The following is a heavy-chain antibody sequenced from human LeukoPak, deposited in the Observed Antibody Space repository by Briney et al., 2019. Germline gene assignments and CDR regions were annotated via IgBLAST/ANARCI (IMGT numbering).Heavy chain of an antibody. Sequence: GGSLRLSCAASGFTFDDYAMHWVRQAPGKGLEWVSGISWNSGSIGYADSVKGRFTTSRDNAKNSLYLQMNSLRAEDTAVYYCARDRPFVVVPAAMGIYFDYWGQGTLVTVSS. CDR2: ISWNSGSI. D-gene: IGHD2-2*01. J-gene: IGHJ4*02. CDR1: GFTFDDYA. CDR3: ARDRPFVVVPAAMGIYFDY. V-gene: IGHV3-9*01.